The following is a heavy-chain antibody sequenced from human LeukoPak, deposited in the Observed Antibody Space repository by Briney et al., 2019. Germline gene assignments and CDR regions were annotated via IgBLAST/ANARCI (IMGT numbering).Heavy chain of an antibody. Sequence: SETLSLTCAVYGGSFSGYYWSWIRQPPGKGLEWIGEINHSGSTNYNPSLKSRVTISVDTSKNQFSLKLSSVTAADTAVYYCATDLSYYDSSGPPYYFDYWGQGTLVTVSS. V-gene: IGHV4-34*01. D-gene: IGHD3-22*01. J-gene: IGHJ4*02. CDR2: INHSGST. CDR1: GGSFSGYY. CDR3: ATDLSYYDSSGPPYYFDY.